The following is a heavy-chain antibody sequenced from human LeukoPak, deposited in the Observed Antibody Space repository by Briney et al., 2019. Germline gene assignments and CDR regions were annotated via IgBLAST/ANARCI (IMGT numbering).Heavy chain of an antibody. V-gene: IGHV3-21*01. CDR2: ISPSGDRR. D-gene: IGHD3-22*01. Sequence: PGGSLRLSCAASGFSFSAYNINWVRQAPGKGLEWVSCISPSGDRRYYADSVRGRFTISRDNAKNSVYLQMNSLRAEDTAVYYCARDAAYFDSSGYYPDPLDYWGQGTLVSV. J-gene: IGHJ4*02. CDR1: GFSFSAYN. CDR3: ARDAAYFDSSGYYPDPLDY.